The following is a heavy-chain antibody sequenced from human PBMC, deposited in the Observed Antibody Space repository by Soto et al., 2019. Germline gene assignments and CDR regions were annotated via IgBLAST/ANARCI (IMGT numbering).Heavy chain of an antibody. Sequence: QVQLVQSGAEVKKPGSSVKVSCKASGGTFSSYTISWVRQAPGQGLEWMGMIIPILGIANYAQKFQGRVTITADKSTSTAYMELSSLRSEDTAVYYCARAGSGWYYLDYWGQGTLVTVSS. J-gene: IGHJ4*02. CDR3: ARAGSGWYYLDY. D-gene: IGHD6-19*01. V-gene: IGHV1-69*02. CDR2: IIPILGIA. CDR1: GGTFSSYT.